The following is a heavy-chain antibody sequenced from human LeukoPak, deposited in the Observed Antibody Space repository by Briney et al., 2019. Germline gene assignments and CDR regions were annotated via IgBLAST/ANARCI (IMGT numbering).Heavy chain of an antibody. D-gene: IGHD2-8*01. CDR1: GFTFSSYA. CDR3: ARENAIRALGAFDI. CDR2: ISSSGSTI. Sequence: GGSLRLSCAASGFTFSSYAMSWVRQAPGKGLEWVSYISSSGSTIYYADSVKGRFTISRDNAKNSLYLQMNSLRAEDTAVYYCARENAIRALGAFDIWGQGTMVTVSS. V-gene: IGHV3-48*04. J-gene: IGHJ3*02.